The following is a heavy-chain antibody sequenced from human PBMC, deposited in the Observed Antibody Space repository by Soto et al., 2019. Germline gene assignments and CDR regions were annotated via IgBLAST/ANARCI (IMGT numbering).Heavy chain of an antibody. CDR3: ARGYYTSWYWFDR. CDR2: IYYGGST. J-gene: IGHJ2*01. Sequence: QVQLQESGPGLVKPSETLSLTCTVSVSGGSVSTGVHYWSWIRQPPGKGLEWIGYIYYGGSTNYNPPLKSRGTRSVNTSKNPFSLMLTSVTAADTAVYYCARGYYTSWYWFDRWGRGTLVTVSS. CDR1: GGSVSTGVHY. D-gene: IGHD6-13*01. V-gene: IGHV4-61*08.